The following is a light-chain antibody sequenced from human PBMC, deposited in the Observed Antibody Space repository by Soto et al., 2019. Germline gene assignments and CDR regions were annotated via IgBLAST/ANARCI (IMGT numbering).Light chain of an antibody. CDR3: SSYTINSTPVV. CDR2: DVI. J-gene: IGLJ2*01. V-gene: IGLV2-14*03. CDR1: SSDVGGYNY. Sequence: QSVLTQPASVSGSPGQSITISCTGTSSDVGGYNYVSWYQQHPGKAPKLMIYDVIHRPSGVSNRFSASKSGNTASLTISGLQAEDEADYYCSSYTINSTPVVFGGGTKVTVL.